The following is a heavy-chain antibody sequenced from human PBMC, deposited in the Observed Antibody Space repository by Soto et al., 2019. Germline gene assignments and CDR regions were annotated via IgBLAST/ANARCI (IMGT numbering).Heavy chain of an antibody. D-gene: IGHD2-15*01. CDR3: ARGRGCSGGSCYPLWYYYYYLDV. CDR1: GGSFSGYY. CDR2: INHSGST. V-gene: IGHV4-34*01. Sequence: QVQLQQWGAGLLKPSETLSLTCAVYGGSFSGYYWSWIRQPPGKGLEWIGEINHSGSTNYNPSLKSRVTISVDTSMNQFSLKLSYVTAADTAVYYCARGRGCSGGSCYPLWYYYYYLDVWGKVTTVTVSS. J-gene: IGHJ6*03.